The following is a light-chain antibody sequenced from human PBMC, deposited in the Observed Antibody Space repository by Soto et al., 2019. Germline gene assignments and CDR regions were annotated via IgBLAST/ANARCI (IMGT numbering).Light chain of an antibody. V-gene: IGLV2-8*01. CDR1: SSDVGGCKF. CDR2: EVS. CDR3: SSCAGSNNPYV. Sequence: QAVVTQPPSASGSPGQSVTISCTGTSSDVGGCKFVSWYQQYPGKAPKLIIYEVSKRTSGVPDRFSGFKSGNTASLTVSGLQAEDEADYYCSSCAGSNNPYVFGTGTKLTVL. J-gene: IGLJ1*01.